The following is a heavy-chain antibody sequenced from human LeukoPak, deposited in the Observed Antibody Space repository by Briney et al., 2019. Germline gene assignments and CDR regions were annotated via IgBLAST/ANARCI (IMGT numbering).Heavy chain of an antibody. V-gene: IGHV3-23*01. CDR1: GFTFSSYA. CDR2: ISGSGGST. J-gene: IGHJ4*02. CDR3: AKEQDYDILTGYYGSFDY. D-gene: IGHD3-9*01. Sequence: GGSPRLSCAASGFTFSSYAMSWVRQAPGKGLEWVSAISGSGGSTYYADSVKGRFTISRDNSKNTLYLQMNSLRAEDTAVYYCAKEQDYDILTGYYGSFDYWGQGTLVTVSS.